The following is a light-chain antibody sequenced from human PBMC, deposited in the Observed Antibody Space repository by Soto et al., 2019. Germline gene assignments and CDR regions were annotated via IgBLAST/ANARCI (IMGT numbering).Light chain of an antibody. CDR1: SSDVGGYNY. CDR3: SSHAGSDNPFV. CDR2: DVN. V-gene: IGLV2-8*01. Sequence: QSALTQPPSAYGSHGQSVTISCTGNSSDVGGYNYVSWYQQHPGKAPKVMIYDVNKRPSGVPDRFSGSKSGNTASLTVSGLQAEDEAYYYCSSHAGSDNPFVFGTGTKLTVL. J-gene: IGLJ1*01.